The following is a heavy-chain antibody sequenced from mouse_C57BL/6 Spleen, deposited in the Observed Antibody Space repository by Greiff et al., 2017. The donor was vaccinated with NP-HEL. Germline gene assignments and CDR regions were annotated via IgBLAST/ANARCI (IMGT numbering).Heavy chain of an antibody. CDR3: ARLGFITTVGDAMDY. D-gene: IGHD1-1*01. J-gene: IGHJ4*01. Sequence: EVQGVESGGGLVQPGGSLKLSCAASGFTFSDYGMGWVRQAPRKGPEWVAFISNLAYSIYYADTVTGRFTISRENAKNTLYLEMSSLRSEDTAMYYCARLGFITTVGDAMDYWGQGTSVTVSS. V-gene: IGHV5-15*01. CDR2: ISNLAYSI. CDR1: GFTFSDYG.